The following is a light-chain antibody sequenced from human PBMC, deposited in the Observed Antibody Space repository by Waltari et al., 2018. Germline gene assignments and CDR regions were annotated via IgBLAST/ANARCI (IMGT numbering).Light chain of an antibody. CDR2: DTS. V-gene: IGKV1-33*01. Sequence: DIHMTQSPSSLSAPVGDRVTITCQASQDIKQSLNWFHQKPGTAPEVLIFDTSTAQTGAPSRFSGSGSGTGFTFTISSLQPEDMGTYYCQQYHSVPLTFGGRTTVEIK. CDR1: QDIKQS. J-gene: IGKJ4*01. CDR3: QQYHSVPLT.